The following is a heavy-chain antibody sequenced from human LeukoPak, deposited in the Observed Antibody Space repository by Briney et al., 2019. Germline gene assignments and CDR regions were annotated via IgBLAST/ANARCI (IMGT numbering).Heavy chain of an antibody. CDR1: GYTFTGYY. Sequence: ASVKVSCKASGYTFTGYYMRWVRQAPGQGLEWMGWIDPNSGGTKFAQYFQGRVTMTRDTSISTAYMELSRLTSDDTAVYFCARDPGTRYYSDYWGQGTLVTVSS. J-gene: IGHJ4*02. CDR2: IDPNSGGT. D-gene: IGHD3-16*02. V-gene: IGHV1-2*02. CDR3: ARDPGTRYYSDY.